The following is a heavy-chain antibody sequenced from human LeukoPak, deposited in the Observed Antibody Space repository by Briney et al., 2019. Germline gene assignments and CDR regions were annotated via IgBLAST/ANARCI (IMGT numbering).Heavy chain of an antibody. Sequence: RSGGSLRLSCAASGFTFSSYAMSWVRQAPGKGLEWVSAISGSGGSTYYADSVKGRFTISRDNSKNTLYLQMNSLRAADTAVYYCAKDHNGQQLVVDYFDYWGQGTLVTVSS. CDR3: AKDHNGQQLVVDYFDY. D-gene: IGHD6-13*01. CDR1: GFTFSSYA. J-gene: IGHJ4*02. CDR2: ISGSGGST. V-gene: IGHV3-23*01.